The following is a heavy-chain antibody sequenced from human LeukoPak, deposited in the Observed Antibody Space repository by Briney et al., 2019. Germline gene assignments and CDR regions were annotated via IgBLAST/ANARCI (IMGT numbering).Heavy chain of an antibody. CDR1: GFSFSSYC. CDR2: INSDGSSA. V-gene: IGHV3-74*01. D-gene: IGHD5-18*01. Sequence: PGGSLRLSRAASGFSFSSYCMHWVSQAPGKGLVWVSAINSDGSSATYADSVEGRFTISRDNAKNTLYLQMNSLRAEDTAVYYCARPGRGYSYGSFDYWGQGTLVTVSS. CDR3: ARPGRGYSYGSFDY. J-gene: IGHJ4*02.